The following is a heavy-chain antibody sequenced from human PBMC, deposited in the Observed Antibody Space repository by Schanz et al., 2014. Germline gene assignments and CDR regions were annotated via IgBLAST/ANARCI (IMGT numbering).Heavy chain of an antibody. CDR1: GFSFSTHA. D-gene: IGHD6-13*01. CDR2: INTSGGSR. Sequence: VQLVESGGVVVQPGGSLRLSCAASGFSFSTHAMSWVRQAPGQGLEWVSGINTSGGSRYYAESVKGRFTISRDNSKNLVVLQMNSLRVDDTAVYYCTKEDATALWYFEHWGQGTLVTVSS. V-gene: IGHV3-23*04. CDR3: TKEDATALWYFEH. J-gene: IGHJ4*02.